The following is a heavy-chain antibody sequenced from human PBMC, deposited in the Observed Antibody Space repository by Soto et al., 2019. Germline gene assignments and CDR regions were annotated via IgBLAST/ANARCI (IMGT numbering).Heavy chain of an antibody. CDR3: ARAYCISTSCYPLSDYYYYYGMDV. CDR1: GFTFRNYG. Sequence: PGGSLRLSCVASGFTFRNYGMHWVRQAPGKGLEWVAVVSYSGNDKKFADSVKGRFTISRDNAKNSLYLQMNSLRDEDTAVYYCARAYCISTSCYPLSDYYYYYGMDVWGQGTTVTVSS. V-gene: IGHV3-30*03. CDR2: VSYSGNDK. J-gene: IGHJ6*02. D-gene: IGHD2-2*01.